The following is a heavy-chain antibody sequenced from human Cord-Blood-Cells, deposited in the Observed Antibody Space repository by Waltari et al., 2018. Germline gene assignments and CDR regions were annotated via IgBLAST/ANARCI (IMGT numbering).Heavy chain of an antibody. CDR1: GYTFTGYY. V-gene: IGHV1-2*02. D-gene: IGHD1-7*01. CDR2: INPNSGGT. CDR3: ARVPNWNYAGVDY. Sequence: QVQLVQSGAEVKKPGASVKVSCKASGYTFTGYYMHWVRQAPGQRLEWMGWINPNSGGTNYEQKFQGRVTMTRDTSISTAYMELSRLRSDDTAVYYCARVPNWNYAGVDYWGQGTLVTVSS. J-gene: IGHJ4*02.